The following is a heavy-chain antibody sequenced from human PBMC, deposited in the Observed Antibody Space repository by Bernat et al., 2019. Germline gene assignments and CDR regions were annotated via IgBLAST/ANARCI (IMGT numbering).Heavy chain of an antibody. V-gene: IGHV1-69*06. J-gene: IGHJ4*02. D-gene: IGHD2-15*01. CDR3: ARGAQSSVRWSQKMNYYVDY. Sequence: QVQLVQSGAEVKKPGSSVKVSCKASGGTFSSYAISWVRQAPGQGLEWMGGIIPIFGTANYAQKFQGRVTITADKSTSTAYMELSSLRSEDTAVYYCARGAQSSVRWSQKMNYYVDYWGQGTLVTVSS. CDR2: IIPIFGTA. CDR1: GGTFSSYA.